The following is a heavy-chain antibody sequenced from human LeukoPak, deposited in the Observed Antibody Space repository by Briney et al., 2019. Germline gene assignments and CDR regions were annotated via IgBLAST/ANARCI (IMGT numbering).Heavy chain of an antibody. D-gene: IGHD5-12*01. V-gene: IGHV4-4*07. CDR3: ARVKYSGYAWGWFAP. CDR2: IYTSGST. J-gene: IGHJ5*02. CDR1: GGSISSYY. Sequence: SETLSLTCTGSGGSISSYYWRWIRQPPGKELEWIERIYTSGSTNYNPSLKSRVTISVDTSKNQFSLKLSSVTAADTAVYYCARVKYSGYAWGWFAPWGQRTLVTVSS.